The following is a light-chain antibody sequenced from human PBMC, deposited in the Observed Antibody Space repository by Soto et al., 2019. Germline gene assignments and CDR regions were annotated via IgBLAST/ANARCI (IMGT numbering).Light chain of an antibody. Sequence: DIQMTQSPSSLSASVGDRVIITCRASQDIRIDLGWYQQKPGKAPKRLIYAASSLQTGVPSRFSGSGSGTEFTLTISSLQPEDFATYFCLQHKTYPQTCGQGTKVDIK. CDR2: AAS. J-gene: IGKJ1*01. CDR1: QDIRID. V-gene: IGKV1-17*01. CDR3: LQHKTYPQT.